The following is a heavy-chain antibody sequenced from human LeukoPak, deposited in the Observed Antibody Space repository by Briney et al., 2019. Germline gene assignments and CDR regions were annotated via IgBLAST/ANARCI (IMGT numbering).Heavy chain of an antibody. CDR3: ARGIVGATPVDY. Sequence: KISCQGSGYSFSNFWIGWVRQMPGKGLEWMGGIIPIFGTANYAQKFQGRVTITADESTSTAYMELSSLRSEDTAVYYCARGIVGATPVDYWGQGTLVTVSS. V-gene: IGHV1-69*01. J-gene: IGHJ4*02. CDR1: GYSFSNFW. D-gene: IGHD1-26*01. CDR2: IIPIFGTA.